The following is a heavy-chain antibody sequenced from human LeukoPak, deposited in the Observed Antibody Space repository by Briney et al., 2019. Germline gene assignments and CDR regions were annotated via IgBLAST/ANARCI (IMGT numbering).Heavy chain of an antibody. CDR2: ISAYNGNT. CDR1: GYTFTSYG. CDR3: ARDRRGYSGYDDAFDI. V-gene: IGHV1-18*01. Sequence: GASVKVSCKASGYTFTSYGISWVRQAPGQGLAWMRWISAYNGNTNYAQKPQGRVTMTTDTSTSTAYMELRSLRSDDTAVYYCARDRRGYSGYDDAFDIWGQGTMVTVSS. D-gene: IGHD5-12*01. J-gene: IGHJ3*02.